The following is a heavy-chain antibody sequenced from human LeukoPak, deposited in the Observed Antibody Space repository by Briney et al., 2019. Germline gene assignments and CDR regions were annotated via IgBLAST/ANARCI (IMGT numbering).Heavy chain of an antibody. CDR2: IYYSGST. CDR3: PRVIARGSYSLLFDY. D-gene: IGHD1-26*01. V-gene: IGHV4-61*01. Sequence: PSETLSLTCTVSGGSVSSGSYYWSWIRQPPGKGLEWIGYIYYSGSTNYNPSLKSRVTISVDTSKNQFSLKLSSVTAADTAVYYCPRVIARGSYSLLFDYWGQGTLVTVSS. CDR1: GGSVSSGSYY. J-gene: IGHJ4*02.